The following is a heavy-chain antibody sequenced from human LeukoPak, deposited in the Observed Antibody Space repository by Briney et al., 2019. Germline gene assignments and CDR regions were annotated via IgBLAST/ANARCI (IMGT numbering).Heavy chain of an antibody. D-gene: IGHD6-19*01. J-gene: IGHJ4*02. V-gene: IGHV3-7*03. CDR3: ARGGTYSSGWKGDYFDY. Sequence: GGSLRLCCAASGFTFSSYWMSWVRQAAGKGLEWVANIKQDGSEKYYVDSVKGRFTISRDNAKNSLYLQMNSLRAEDTAVYYCARGGTYSSGWKGDYFDYWGQGTLVTVSS. CDR2: IKQDGSEK. CDR1: GFTFSSYW.